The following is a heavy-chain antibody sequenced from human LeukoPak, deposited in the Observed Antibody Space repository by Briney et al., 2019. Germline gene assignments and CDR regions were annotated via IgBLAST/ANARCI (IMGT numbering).Heavy chain of an antibody. CDR2: IYPGDSDT. D-gene: IGHD1-26*01. V-gene: IGHV5-51*01. Sequence: GESLKISCKASGYTFTSYWIGWVRQMPGKGLEWMGIIYPGDSDTRYSPSFQGQVTISADKSITTAYPQWSSLKASDTAMYYCARRVVGATYFDYWGQGTLVTVSS. J-gene: IGHJ4*02. CDR3: ARRVVGATYFDY. CDR1: GYTFTSYW.